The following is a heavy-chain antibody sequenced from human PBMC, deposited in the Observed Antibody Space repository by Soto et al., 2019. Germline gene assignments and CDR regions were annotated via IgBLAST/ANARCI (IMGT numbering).Heavy chain of an antibody. D-gene: IGHD3-10*01. V-gene: IGHV3-74*01. CDR1: GYTFSPFW. CDR3: ARDRGYPDSFDI. Sequence: EVHLLESGGGLVLPGESLRLSCAASGYTFSPFWMHWVRQTPGKGLEWVSHINGDGTTKIYADSVKGRFTISRDNAKNTLYLQMNSLRAEDTAVYYCARDRGYPDSFDIWGQGTLVTVSS. CDR2: INGDGTTK. J-gene: IGHJ3*02.